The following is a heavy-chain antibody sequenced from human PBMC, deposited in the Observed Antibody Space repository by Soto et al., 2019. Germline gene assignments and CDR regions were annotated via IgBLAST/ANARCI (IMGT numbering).Heavy chain of an antibody. J-gene: IGHJ6*03. Sequence: SETLSLTCTVSGGSISSYYWSWIRQPPGKGLEWIGYIYYSGSTNYNPSLKSRVTISVDTSKNQFSLKLSSVTAADTAVYYCARTMTRDDYYYYMDVWGKGTTVTVSS. V-gene: IGHV4-59*08. CDR1: GGSISSYY. D-gene: IGHD4-17*01. CDR3: ARTMTRDDYYYYMDV. CDR2: IYYSGST.